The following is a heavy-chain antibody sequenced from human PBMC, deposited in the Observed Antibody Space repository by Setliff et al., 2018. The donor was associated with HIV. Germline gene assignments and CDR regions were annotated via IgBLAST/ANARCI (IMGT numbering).Heavy chain of an antibody. CDR2: IWFDGNKK. Sequence: GGSLRLSCAASGFRFRSYGMHWVRQAPGKGLEWVAIIWFDGNKKYYADSVKGRFTISRDNSKNTLFPQMNSLRPEDTAVYYCARDCRVGWVFTYGMDVWGQGTLVTVSS. V-gene: IGHV3-33*08. CDR1: GFRFRSYG. D-gene: IGHD6-13*01. CDR3: ARDCRVGWVFTYGMDV. J-gene: IGHJ6*02.